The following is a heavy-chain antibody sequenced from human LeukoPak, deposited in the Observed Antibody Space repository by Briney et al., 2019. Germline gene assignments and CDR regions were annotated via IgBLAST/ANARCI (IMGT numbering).Heavy chain of an antibody. CDR3: ARVWNYDSSAYDY. Sequence: PGGSLRLSCAASGFTFSSYSMIWVRQAPGKGQEWVSIIYTGGTTYYADSVKGRFTISRDNSKNTLYLQMNSLRAEDTAVYYCARVWNYDSSAYDYWGQGTLVTVSS. CDR1: GFTFSSYS. CDR2: IYTGGTT. V-gene: IGHV3-53*01. D-gene: IGHD3-22*01. J-gene: IGHJ4*02.